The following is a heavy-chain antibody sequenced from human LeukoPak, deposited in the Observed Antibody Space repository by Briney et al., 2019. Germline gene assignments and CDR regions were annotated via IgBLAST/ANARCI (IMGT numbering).Heavy chain of an antibody. Sequence: ASVKVSCKASGGTFSSYAISWVRQAPGQGLEWMGGIIPIFGTANYAQKFQGRVTITADKSTSTAYMELSSLRSEDTAVYYCARDGYQYCSGGSCYSQRWWFDPWGQGTLVTVSS. D-gene: IGHD2-15*01. V-gene: IGHV1-69*06. CDR3: ARDGYQYCSGGSCYSQRWWFDP. J-gene: IGHJ5*02. CDR2: IIPIFGTA. CDR1: GGTFSSYA.